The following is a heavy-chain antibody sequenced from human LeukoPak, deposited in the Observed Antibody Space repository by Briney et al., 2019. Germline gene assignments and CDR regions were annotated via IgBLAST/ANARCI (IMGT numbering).Heavy chain of an antibody. CDR1: RFTFNDYS. Sequence: PGGSLRLSCAASRFTFNDYSMHWVRQAPGKGLEWVAFIRYDGSNKYYADSVKGRFTISRDNSKNTLYLQMNSLRAEDTAVYYCAKDQTRYCSSISCSGGFDSWGQGTPVTVSS. CDR3: AKDQTRYCSSISCSGGFDS. J-gene: IGHJ4*02. V-gene: IGHV3-30*02. CDR2: IRYDGSNK. D-gene: IGHD2-2*01.